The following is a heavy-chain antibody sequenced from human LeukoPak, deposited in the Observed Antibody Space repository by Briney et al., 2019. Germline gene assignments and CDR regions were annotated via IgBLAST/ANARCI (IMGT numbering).Heavy chain of an antibody. D-gene: IGHD5-24*01. V-gene: IGHV3-7*01. CDR2: IKQDGSEK. Sequence: VRSLRLSCVGSGFTSRVYWMSWVRQAPGKGLEWVANIKQDGSEKDYVDALKGRFTISRDNAKNSLYLQMNSLRAEDTAVYYCARWLELMRNFDWWGQGTLVTVSS. J-gene: IGHJ4*02. CDR3: ARWLELMRNFDW. CDR1: GFTSRVYW.